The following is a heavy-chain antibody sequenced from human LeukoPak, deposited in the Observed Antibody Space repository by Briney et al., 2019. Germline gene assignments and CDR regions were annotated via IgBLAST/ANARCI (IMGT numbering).Heavy chain of an antibody. CDR2: MNKDGSEK. V-gene: IGHV3-7*01. Sequence: GGSLRLSCAVSGFTFSSYAINWVRQAPGKRPEWVANMNKDGSEKYYADSVKGRFTISRDNARNSVYLQMNSLRVEDTAVYYCARDPVEWEQLLDYWGQGTLVTVSS. D-gene: IGHD1-26*01. CDR1: GFTFSSYA. J-gene: IGHJ4*02. CDR3: ARDPVEWEQLLDY.